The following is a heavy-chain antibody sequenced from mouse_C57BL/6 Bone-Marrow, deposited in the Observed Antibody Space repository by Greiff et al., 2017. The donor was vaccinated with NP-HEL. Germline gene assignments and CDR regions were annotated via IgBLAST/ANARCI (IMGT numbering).Heavy chain of an antibody. J-gene: IGHJ4*01. V-gene: IGHV7-3*01. CDR3: ARYSPYYAMDY. Sequence: EVHLVESGGGLVQPGGSLSLSCAASGFTFTDYCMSWVRQPPGKALEWLGFIRNKANGYTTEYSASVKGRFTISRDNSQSILYLQMNALRAEDSATYYCARYSPYYAMDYWGQGTSVTVSS. CDR2: IRNKANGYTT. CDR1: GFTFTDYC.